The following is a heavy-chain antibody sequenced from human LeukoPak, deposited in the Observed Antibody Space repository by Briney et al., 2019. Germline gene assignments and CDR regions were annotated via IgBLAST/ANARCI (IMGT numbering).Heavy chain of an antibody. J-gene: IGHJ4*02. CDR2: ISGSGSST. Sequence: GGSLRLSCAASGFTFRSYAMSWVRQAPGKGLEWVSAISGSGSSTYYADSVKGRFTISRDNSKNTLSLQMDSLTAEDTAIYYCAKADPVSVSSLSSSWYEDYWGQGTLVTVSS. D-gene: IGHD6-13*01. CDR1: GFTFRSYA. CDR3: AKADPVSVSSLSSSWYEDY. V-gene: IGHV3-23*01.